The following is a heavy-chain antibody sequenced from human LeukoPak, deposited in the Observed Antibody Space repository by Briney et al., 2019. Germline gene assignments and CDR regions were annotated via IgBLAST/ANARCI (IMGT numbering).Heavy chain of an antibody. Sequence: GGSLRLSCAASGFTLNNYWMTWVRQAPGKGLQWVANIKQDGSEKNYVDSVKGRFAISRDNAKNSLYLQMNSLRAEDTAVYYCARDRPITIFGVVILPWGQGTLVTVSS. J-gene: IGHJ5*02. D-gene: IGHD3-3*01. V-gene: IGHV3-7*01. CDR3: ARDRPITIFGVVILP. CDR1: GFTLNNYW. CDR2: IKQDGSEK.